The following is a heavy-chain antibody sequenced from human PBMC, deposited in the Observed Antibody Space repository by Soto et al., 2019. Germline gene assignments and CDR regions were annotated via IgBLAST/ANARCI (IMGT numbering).Heavy chain of an antibody. CDR2: IYYSGST. D-gene: IGHD3-3*01. CDR1: GGCISSSSYY. CDR3: AREPYYDFWSGYYWGDTRDYGMDV. V-gene: IGHV4-39*01. Sequence: PSETLSLTCTVSGGCISSSSYYWGWIRQPPGKGLEWIGSIYYSGSTYYNPSLKSRVTISVDTSKNQFSLKLSSVTAADTAVYYCAREPYYDFWSGYYWGDTRDYGMDVWGQGTTVT. J-gene: IGHJ6*02.